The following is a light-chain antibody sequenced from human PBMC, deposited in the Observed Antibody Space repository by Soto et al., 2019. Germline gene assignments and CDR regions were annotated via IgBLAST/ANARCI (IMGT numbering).Light chain of an antibody. CDR1: QSVSRF. V-gene: IGKV3-11*01. CDR2: DAS. Sequence: EIVLTQSPATLSLSPGESATLSCRASQSVSRFLAWYQQKPGQAPRRLIYDASNRATGIPARFSGSGSGTDFTLTISSLEPEDFAVYYCQQRSNWPPTFGGGTKVEIK. CDR3: QQRSNWPPT. J-gene: IGKJ4*01.